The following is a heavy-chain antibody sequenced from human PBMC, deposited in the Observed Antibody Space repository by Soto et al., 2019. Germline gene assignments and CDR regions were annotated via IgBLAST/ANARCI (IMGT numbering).Heavy chain of an antibody. CDR1: GGSISSYY. J-gene: IGHJ6*03. V-gene: IGHV4-59*01. Sequence: SETLSLTCTVSGGSISSYYWSWIRQPPGKGLEWIGYIYYSGSTNYNPTLKSRVTIAVDTSKNQFSLKLSSVTAADTAVYYCARATPYYYYMDVWGKGTTVTVSS. CDR2: IYYSGST. CDR3: ARATPYYYYMDV.